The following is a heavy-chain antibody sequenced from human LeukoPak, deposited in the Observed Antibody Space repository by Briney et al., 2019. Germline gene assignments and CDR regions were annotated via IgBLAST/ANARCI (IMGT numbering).Heavy chain of an antibody. D-gene: IGHD3-22*01. Sequence: PGGSLRLSCAASGFTVSSNYMSWVRQAPGKGLEWVSVIYSGGSTYYADSVKGRFTISRGNSKNTLYLQMNSLRAEDTAVYYCARDGSSGPYFYGMDVWGQGTTATVSS. CDR2: IYSGGST. CDR1: GFTVSSNY. J-gene: IGHJ6*02. V-gene: IGHV3-53*01. CDR3: ARDGSSGPYFYGMDV.